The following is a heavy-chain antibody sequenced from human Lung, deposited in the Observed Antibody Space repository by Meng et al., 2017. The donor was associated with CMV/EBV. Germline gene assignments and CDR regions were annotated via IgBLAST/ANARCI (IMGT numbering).Heavy chain of an antibody. CDR3: ARSILSNGFDAFDI. CDR2: IYSGGTT. Sequence: GGSXRLXXEASGFIVSSTYMSWVRQAPGKGLEWVSVIYSGGTTFKANSVKSRFTISRDNSKNTLFLQMNRLRAEDTAVYYCARSILSNGFDAFDIWGQGTMVTVSS. D-gene: IGHD2/OR15-2a*01. J-gene: IGHJ3*02. V-gene: IGHV3-53*01. CDR1: GFIVSSTY.